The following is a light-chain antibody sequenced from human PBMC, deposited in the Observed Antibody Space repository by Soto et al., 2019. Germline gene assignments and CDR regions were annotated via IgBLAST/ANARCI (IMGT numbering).Light chain of an antibody. Sequence: DIQMTQSPSSLSASVGDRVTITCRASQSIASYLNWYQQKPGKAPKLLIYAASSLQSGVPSGFSGSGSGTDFTLTISSLQPEDFGIYYCQQSYSFPRTFGGGTKVESK. CDR3: QQSYSFPRT. V-gene: IGKV1-39*01. CDR2: AAS. J-gene: IGKJ4*01. CDR1: QSIASY.